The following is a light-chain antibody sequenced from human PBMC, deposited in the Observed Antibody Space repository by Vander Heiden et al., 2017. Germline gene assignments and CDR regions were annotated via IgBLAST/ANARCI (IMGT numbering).Light chain of an antibody. V-gene: IGKV3-15*01. J-gene: IGKJ2*01. Sequence: EIVMTQSPATLSVSPGERATLSCRASQSVSSNLAWYQQKPGQAPRLLIYGASTRATGIPARFSGSGSGTEFTLTISRLQSEDFAVYYCQQYSNGALGYTFHQEA. CDR2: GAS. CDR3: QQYSNGALGYT. CDR1: QSVSSN.